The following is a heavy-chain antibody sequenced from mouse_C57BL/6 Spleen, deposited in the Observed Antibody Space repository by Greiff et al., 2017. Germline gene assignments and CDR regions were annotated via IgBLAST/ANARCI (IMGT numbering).Heavy chain of an antibody. Sequence: VQLQQSGAELARPGASVKLSCKASGYTFTGYGISWVKQRTGQGLEWIGEIYPRSGNTYYNEKFKGKATLTADKSSSTAYMELRSLTSEDSAVYFCARSGGYYSNYGGAMDYWGQGTSVTVSS. D-gene: IGHD2-5*01. CDR3: ARSGGYYSNYGGAMDY. V-gene: IGHV1-81*01. CDR1: GYTFTGYG. CDR2: IYPRSGNT. J-gene: IGHJ4*01.